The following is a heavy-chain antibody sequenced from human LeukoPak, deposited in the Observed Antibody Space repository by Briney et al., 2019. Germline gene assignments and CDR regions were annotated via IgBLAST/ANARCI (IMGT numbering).Heavy chain of an antibody. CDR2: INHSGST. CDR3: ARPAAPGTTPSWFDP. CDR1: GWSFSDYY. V-gene: IGHV4-34*01. J-gene: IGHJ5*02. D-gene: IGHD1-7*01. Sequence: PAETLSLTCPVYGWSFSDYYWSWIRQPPGKGLEWMGEINHSGSTNYNPSLKSGVPISLVTCKNQYSLKLDSVHAARPAHYYCARPAAPGTTPSWFDPWGQGTLVTVSS.